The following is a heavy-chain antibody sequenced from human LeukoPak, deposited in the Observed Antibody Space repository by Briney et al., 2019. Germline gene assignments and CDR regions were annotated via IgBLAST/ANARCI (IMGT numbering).Heavy chain of an antibody. Sequence: GGSLRLSCVASGFTFSNYWMSWVRQAPGKGLEWVANIKPDGSEKYCVDSVKGRFTISRDNAKNSLFLQMNSLRAEDTAVYYCARDGRWEKTPSCWGQGTLVTVSS. V-gene: IGHV3-7*01. D-gene: IGHD2-2*01. CDR2: IKPDGSEK. CDR3: ARDGRWEKTPSC. CDR1: GFTFSNYW. J-gene: IGHJ4*02.